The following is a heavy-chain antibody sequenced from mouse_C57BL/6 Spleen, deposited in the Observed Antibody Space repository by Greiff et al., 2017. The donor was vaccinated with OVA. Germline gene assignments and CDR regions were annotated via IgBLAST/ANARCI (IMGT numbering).Heavy chain of an antibody. CDR2: INPSSGYT. Sequence: QVQLQQSGAELARPGASVKMSCKASGYTFTSYTMHWVKQRPGQGLEWIGYINPSSGYTKYNQKFKDNATLTADKSSSTAYMQLSSLTSEDSAVYYCARGVPKWWFAYWGQGTLVTVSA. V-gene: IGHV1-4*01. CDR3: ARGVPKWWFAY. J-gene: IGHJ3*01. CDR1: GYTFTSYT. D-gene: IGHD1-3*01.